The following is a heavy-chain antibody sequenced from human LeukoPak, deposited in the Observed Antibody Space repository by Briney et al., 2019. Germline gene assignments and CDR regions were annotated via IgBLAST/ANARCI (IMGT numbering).Heavy chain of an antibody. Sequence: GGSLRPSCAASGFTFSSYEMNWVRQTPGKGLEWVSSITSSSAYTFYADSVRGRFTISRDNAKSSLYLQMNSLRADDTAIYYCARDPYNGNYGDSYYYYMDVWGKGTTVTISS. J-gene: IGHJ6*03. CDR1: GFTFSSYE. CDR3: ARDPYNGNYGDSYYYYMDV. D-gene: IGHD1-26*01. V-gene: IGHV3-21*01. CDR2: ITSSSAYT.